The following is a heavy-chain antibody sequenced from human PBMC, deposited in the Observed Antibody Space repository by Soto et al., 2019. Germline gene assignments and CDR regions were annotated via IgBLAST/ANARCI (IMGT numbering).Heavy chain of an antibody. J-gene: IGHJ6*03. V-gene: IGHV3-33*08. CDR1: GFTFSSYG. CDR3: ARDWFGSGGNYDYYYMDV. Sequence: GGSLRLSCAASGFTFSSYGMHWVRQAPGKGLEWVAVIWYDGSNKYYADSVKGRFTISRDNSKNTLYLQMNSLRAEDSAVYYCARDWFGSGGNYDYYYMDVWGKGTTVTVSS. CDR2: IWYDGSNK. D-gene: IGHD3-10*01.